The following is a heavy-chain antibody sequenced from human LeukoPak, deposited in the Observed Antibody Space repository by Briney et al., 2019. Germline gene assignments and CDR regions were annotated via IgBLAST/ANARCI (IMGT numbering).Heavy chain of an antibody. Sequence: GGSRGLSFAALGFTFRGYGRSWFRQAPGKGLEWVANINQDGSEKYYVDSVKGRFTISRDNAKNSLYLQMNSLRGEDTAVYYCASDDRWGQGTLVTVSS. CDR3: ASDDR. CDR2: INQDGSEK. D-gene: IGHD3-22*01. V-gene: IGHV3-7*01. CDR1: GFTFRGYG. J-gene: IGHJ4*02.